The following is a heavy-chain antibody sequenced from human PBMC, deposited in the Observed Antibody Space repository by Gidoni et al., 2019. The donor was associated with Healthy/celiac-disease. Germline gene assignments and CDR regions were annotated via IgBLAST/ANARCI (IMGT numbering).Heavy chain of an antibody. V-gene: IGHV4-34*01. CDR1: GGSFSGYY. J-gene: IGHJ4*02. Sequence: QVQLQQWGAGLLTPSETLSLTCAVYGGSFSGYYWSWIRQRPGKGLEWIGEINHSGSTNYNPSLKSRVTISADTSTNQFSLKLSSVTAADTAVYYCARGMITFGGVIVALDYWGQGTLVTVSS. D-gene: IGHD3-16*02. CDR3: ARGMITFGGVIVALDY. CDR2: INHSGST.